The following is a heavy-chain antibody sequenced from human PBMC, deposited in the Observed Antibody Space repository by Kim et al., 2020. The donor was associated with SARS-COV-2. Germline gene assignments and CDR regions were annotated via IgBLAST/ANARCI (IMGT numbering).Heavy chain of an antibody. V-gene: IGHV4-34*01. CDR1: GGSFSGYY. CDR3: ARAPGWGATPEPLLDY. D-gene: IGHD1-26*01. J-gene: IGHJ4*02. Sequence: SETLSLTCAVYGGSFSGYYWSWIRQPPGKGLEWIGEINHSGSTNYNPSLKSRVTISVDTSKNQFSLKLSSVTAADTAVYYCARAPGWGATPEPLLDYWGQGTLVTVSS. CDR2: INHSGST.